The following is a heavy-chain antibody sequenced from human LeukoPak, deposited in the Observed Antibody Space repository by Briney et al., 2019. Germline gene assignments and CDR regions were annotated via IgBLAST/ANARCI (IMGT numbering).Heavy chain of an antibody. CDR2: ISGSGDAI. Sequence: GGSLRLSCVVSGFRFSHYYMSWIRQTPGKGLELISYISGSGDAIYYTDSVKGRFTISRDNAKNSLYLQLDSLSAEDTAVYYCASLYDSTGFCFDYWGQGALVTVSS. CDR1: GFRFSHYY. CDR3: ASLYDSTGFCFDY. J-gene: IGHJ4*02. V-gene: IGHV3-11*01. D-gene: IGHD3-22*01.